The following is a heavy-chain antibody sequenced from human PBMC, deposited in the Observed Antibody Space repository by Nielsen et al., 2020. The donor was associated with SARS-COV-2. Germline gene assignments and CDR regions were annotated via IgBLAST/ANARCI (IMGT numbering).Heavy chain of an antibody. D-gene: IGHD6-25*01. V-gene: IGHV3-53*04. CDR2: IYTLGPT. CDR1: GFNVSNTF. CDR3: ARGGGLSRYYFDF. J-gene: IGHJ4*02. Sequence: GGSLRLSCAAFGFNVSNTFMTWVHQAPGKGLEWVSIIYTLGPTFYADSVKGRFTISRLTSKNTLYLQLNSLTSDDTAVYYCARGGGLSRYYFDFWGRGTQVTVSS.